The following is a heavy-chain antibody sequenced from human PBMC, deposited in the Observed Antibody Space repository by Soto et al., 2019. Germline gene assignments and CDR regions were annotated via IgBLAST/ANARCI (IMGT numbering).Heavy chain of an antibody. V-gene: IGHV1-3*01. Sequence: ASVKVSCKAFGYTFTSYAMHWVRQAPGQRLEWMGWINAGNGNTKYSQKFQGRVTITRDTSASTAYMELSSLRSEDTVVYYYERIREVLRALAIWGKGTMVTVSS. CDR2: INAGNGNT. CDR1: GYTFTSYA. J-gene: IGHJ3*02. CDR3: ERIREVLRALAI.